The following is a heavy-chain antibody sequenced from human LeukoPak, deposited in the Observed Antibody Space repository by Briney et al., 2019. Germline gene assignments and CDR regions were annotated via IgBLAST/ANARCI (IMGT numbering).Heavy chain of an antibody. D-gene: IGHD1-7*01. CDR2: INHSGST. CDR1: GGFFSGYY. CDR3: ARGRYNWNYGRRRILDY. J-gene: IGHJ4*02. V-gene: IGHV4-34*01. Sequence: SETLSLTCAVYGGFFSGYYWSWIRQPPGKGLEWIGEINHSGSTNYNPSLKSRVTISVDTSKNQFSLKLSSVTATDTAVYYCARGRYNWNYGRRRILDYWGQGTLVTVSS.